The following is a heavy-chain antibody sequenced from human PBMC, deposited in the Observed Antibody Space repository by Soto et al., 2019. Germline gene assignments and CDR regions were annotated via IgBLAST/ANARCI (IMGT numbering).Heavy chain of an antibody. V-gene: IGHV1-18*01. CDR1: GYTFTNYA. Sequence: QVQLVQSGAEVKKPGASVKVSCKASGYTFTNYAISWVRQAPGQGLEWMGWISAYNGNTNYAQKLQGRVTMTTDTSTSSASMELRSLRSDDTAVYYCARVWFGDFVYYFDYWGQGTLVTVSS. D-gene: IGHD3-10*01. CDR2: ISAYNGNT. CDR3: ARVWFGDFVYYFDY. J-gene: IGHJ4*02.